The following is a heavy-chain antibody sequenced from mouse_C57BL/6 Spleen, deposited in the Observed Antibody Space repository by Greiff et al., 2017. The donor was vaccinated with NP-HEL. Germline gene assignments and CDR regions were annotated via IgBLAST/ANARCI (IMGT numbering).Heavy chain of an antibody. CDR2: IHPNSGST. J-gene: IGHJ3*01. CDR1: GYTFTSYW. Sequence: QVQLQQSGAELVKPGASVKLSCKASGYTFTSYWMHWVKQRPEQGLEWIGMIHPNSGSTNYNEKFKGKATLTVDKSSSTAYMQLSSLTSEDSAVYDCARGGSTMVTTFAYWGQGTLLTVSA. D-gene: IGHD2-2*01. CDR3: ARGGSTMVTTFAY. V-gene: IGHV1-64*01.